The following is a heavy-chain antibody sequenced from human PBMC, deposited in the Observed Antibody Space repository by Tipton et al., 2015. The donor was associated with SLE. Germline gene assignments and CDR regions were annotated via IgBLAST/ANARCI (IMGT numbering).Heavy chain of an antibody. CDR1: GGTFSSYA. D-gene: IGHD2-15*01. CDR3: ARGQGDSVVAATPDY. V-gene: IGHV1-69*05. CDR2: IIPIFGTA. J-gene: IGHJ4*02. Sequence: QSGAEVKKPGSSVKVSCKASGGTFSSYAISWVRQAPGQGLEWMGRIIPIFGTANYAQKFQGRVTMTRDTSTSTVYMELSSLRSEDTAVYYCARGQGDSVVAATPDYWGQGTLVTVSS.